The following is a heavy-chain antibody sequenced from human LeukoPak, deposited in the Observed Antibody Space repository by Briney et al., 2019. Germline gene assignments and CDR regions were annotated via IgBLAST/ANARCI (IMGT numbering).Heavy chain of an antibody. CDR2: INHSGST. CDR1: GGSFSGYY. CDR3: ASLSDSSSSVPFDY. Sequence: PSESLSLTCAVYGGSFSGYYWSWIRQPPGKGLEWIGEINHSGSTNYNPSLKSRVTITVNTSTNQLSLKLSSVTAAHTAMYYCASLSDSSSSVPFDYWGQGPLVTVPS. J-gene: IGHJ4*02. D-gene: IGHD6-6*01. V-gene: IGHV4-34*01.